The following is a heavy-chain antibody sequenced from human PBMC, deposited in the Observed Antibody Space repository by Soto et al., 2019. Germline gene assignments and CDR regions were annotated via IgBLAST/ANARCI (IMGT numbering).Heavy chain of an antibody. CDR3: ARHATRSYDY. J-gene: IGHJ4*02. V-gene: IGHV4-59*08. CDR2: IYYNGNT. CDR1: RGSISTYY. Sequence: ASETLSLTCTVSRGSISTYYWSWIRQPPGKGLECIGYIYYNGNTNYNPSLKSRVTISVDTSKNQLTLNLNSVTAADTAVYYCARHATRSYDYWGQGTLVTVSS.